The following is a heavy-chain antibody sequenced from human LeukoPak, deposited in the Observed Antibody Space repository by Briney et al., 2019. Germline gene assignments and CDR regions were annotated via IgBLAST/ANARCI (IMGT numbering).Heavy chain of an antibody. CDR1: GFTFSDYY. CDR3: ARPGSGYSYGLDY. CDR2: ISSSSSCT. V-gene: IGHV3-11*03. Sequence: PGGSLRLSCAASGFTFSDYYMSWIRQAPGKGLEWVSYISSSSSCTNYADSVKGRFTISRDNAKNSLYLQMNSLRAQDTAVYYCARPGSGYSYGLDYWGQGTLVTVSS. J-gene: IGHJ4*02. D-gene: IGHD5-18*01.